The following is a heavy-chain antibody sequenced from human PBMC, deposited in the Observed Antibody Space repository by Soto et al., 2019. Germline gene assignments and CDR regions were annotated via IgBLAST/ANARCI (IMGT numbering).Heavy chain of an antibody. CDR3: XXXXXEYSSSSVHXXXXXXV. D-gene: IGHD6-6*01. V-gene: IGHV3-30*03. J-gene: IGHJ3*01. CDR2: ISYDGSNK. CDR1: GFTFSSYG. Sequence: QVQLVESGGGVVQPGRSLRLSCAASGFTFSSYGMHWVRQAPGNGLEWVAVISYDGSNKYYADSVKGRFTISRDNSKNTLXLXXXXXXXXDTAVXXXXXXXXEYSSSSVHXXXXXXVRGQ.